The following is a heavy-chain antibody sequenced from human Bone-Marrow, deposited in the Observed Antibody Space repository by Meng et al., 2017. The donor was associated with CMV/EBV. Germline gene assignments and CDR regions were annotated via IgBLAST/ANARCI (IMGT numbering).Heavy chain of an antibody. CDR2: ISYDGGNK. J-gene: IGHJ4*02. CDR3: ARDLSGSYYPYYFDY. Sequence: GESLKISCAASGFTFNDYSMHWVRQAPGKGLEWVALISYDGGNKYFADSVKGRFTISRDNSNNTLYLQMNSLRAEDTAVYYCARDLSGSYYPYYFDYWGQGTLVTVSS. D-gene: IGHD1-26*01. CDR1: GFTFNDYS. V-gene: IGHV3-30*04.